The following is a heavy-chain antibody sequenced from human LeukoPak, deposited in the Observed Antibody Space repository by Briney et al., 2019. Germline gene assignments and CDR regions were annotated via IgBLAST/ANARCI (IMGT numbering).Heavy chain of an antibody. D-gene: IGHD2-2*01. CDR3: ARAYCSSTSCYAGVDY. J-gene: IGHJ4*02. Sequence: SGTLSLTCAVSVGSISSSNWWSWVRQPPGKGLEWIGEIYHSGSTNYNPSLKSRVTISVDKSKNQFSLKLSSVTAADTAVYYCARAYCSSTSCYAGVDYWGQGALVTVSS. CDR1: VGSISSSNW. CDR2: IYHSGST. V-gene: IGHV4-4*02.